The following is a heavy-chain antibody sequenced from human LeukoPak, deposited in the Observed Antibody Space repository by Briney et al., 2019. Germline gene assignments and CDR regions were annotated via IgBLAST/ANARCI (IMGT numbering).Heavy chain of an antibody. D-gene: IGHD2-2*01. CDR2: MDPHNGNA. J-gene: IGHJ5*02. CDR3: ARIPQRVPHNWFDP. Sequence: KPGASVKVSCKASGYTFTSYDINWVRQAAGQGLEWMGWMDPHNGNAGYAQKFQGRVTMTRGTSISTAYMELSSLRSDDTAVYYCARIPQRVPHNWFDPWGQGTLVTVSS. CDR1: GYTFTSYD. V-gene: IGHV1-8*01.